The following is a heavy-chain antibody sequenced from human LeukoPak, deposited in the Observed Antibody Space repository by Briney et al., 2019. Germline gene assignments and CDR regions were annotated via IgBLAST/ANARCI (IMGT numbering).Heavy chain of an antibody. D-gene: IGHD3-10*01. V-gene: IGHV3-23*01. Sequence: GGSLRLSCAASGFTFSSYAMSWVRQPPGKGLEWVSVISGSGGSTYYADSVKGRFTISRDNSKNTLYLQMISLRAEDTAVYYCANYGSVSYFAYWGQGTLVTVSS. CDR2: ISGSGGST. J-gene: IGHJ4*02. CDR3: ANYGSVSYFAY. CDR1: GFTFSSYA.